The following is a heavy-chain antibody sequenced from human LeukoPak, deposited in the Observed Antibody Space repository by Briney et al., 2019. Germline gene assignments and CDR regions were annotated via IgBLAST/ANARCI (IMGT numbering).Heavy chain of an antibody. D-gene: IGHD6-6*01. CDR1: GFPFSTYA. V-gene: IGHV3-23*01. Sequence: GGSLRLSCAASGFPFSTYAMSWVRQAPGMRLEWVSSISDGGDSTHYADSVEGCFTISRDNSKNTLYLQMNSLRAEDTAVYYCAKEVSEYSSSFDYWGQGTLVTVSS. CDR3: AKEVSEYSSSFDY. J-gene: IGHJ4*02. CDR2: ISDGGDST.